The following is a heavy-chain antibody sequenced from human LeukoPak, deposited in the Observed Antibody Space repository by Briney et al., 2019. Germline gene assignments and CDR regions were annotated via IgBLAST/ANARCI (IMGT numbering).Heavy chain of an antibody. CDR3: ARGDWNYLFDY. CDR2: IYYSGST. Sequence: PSETLSLTCTVSGGSISSGDYYWSWIRQPPGKGLEWIGYIYYSGSTYYNPSLKSRVTISVDRSKNQFSLKLSSVTAADTAVYYCARGDWNYLFDYWGQGTLVTVSS. D-gene: IGHD1-7*01. V-gene: IGHV4-30-4*01. CDR1: GGSISSGDYY. J-gene: IGHJ4*02.